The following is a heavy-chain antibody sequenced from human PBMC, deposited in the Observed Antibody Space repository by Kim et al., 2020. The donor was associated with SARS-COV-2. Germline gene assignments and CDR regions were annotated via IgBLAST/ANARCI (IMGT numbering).Heavy chain of an antibody. J-gene: IGHJ6*02. Sequence: TFQGRVNITRDTSASTAYMELSSLRSEDTAVYYCARGGVRVQYYYYGMDVWGQGTTVTVSS. D-gene: IGHD3-16*01. V-gene: IGHV1-3*01. CDR3: ARGGVRVQYYYYGMDV.